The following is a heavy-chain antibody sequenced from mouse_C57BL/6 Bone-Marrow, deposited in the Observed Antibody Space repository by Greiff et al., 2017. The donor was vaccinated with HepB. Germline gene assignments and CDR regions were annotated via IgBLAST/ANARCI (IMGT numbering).Heavy chain of an antibody. CDR3: AREGWDDYYVGNFDY. J-gene: IGHJ2*01. D-gene: IGHD2-3*01. CDR1: GYTFTSYW. V-gene: IGHV1-69*01. CDR2: IDPSDSYT. Sequence: QVQLQQPGAELVMPGASVKLSCKASGYTFTSYWMHWVKQRPGQGLEWIGEIDPSDSYTNYNQKFKGKSTLTVDKSSSTAYMQRSSLTTEDSAVYYCAREGWDDYYVGNFDYWGQGTTLTVSS.